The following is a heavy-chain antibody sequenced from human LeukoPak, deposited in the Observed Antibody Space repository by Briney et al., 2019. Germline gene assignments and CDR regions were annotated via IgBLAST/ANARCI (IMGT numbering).Heavy chain of an antibody. Sequence: PSETLSLTCTVSGGSITSSSYCWGWIRQPPGKGLEWIGNIYYSGSTYYNPSLKSRVTISVDTSKNQFSLKLSSVTAADTAVYYCARQQFPAAGTMDVWGKGTTVTISS. V-gene: IGHV4-39*01. J-gene: IGHJ6*03. CDR1: GGSITSSSYC. CDR3: ARQQFPAAGTMDV. CDR2: IYYSGST. D-gene: IGHD6-13*01.